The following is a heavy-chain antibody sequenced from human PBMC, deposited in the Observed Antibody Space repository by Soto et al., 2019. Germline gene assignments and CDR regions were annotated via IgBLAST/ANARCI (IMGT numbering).Heavy chain of an antibody. J-gene: IGHJ4*02. D-gene: IGHD3-10*01. CDR3: ARASGESYPGSRVFVS. CDR1: GFTFSNNA. CDR2: VTNTGSDK. V-gene: IGHV3-23*01. Sequence: GGSLRLSCAASGFTFSNNAMSWVRQAPGKGLELVSIVTNTGSDKLYADSVKGRFIISRDNSKNTLYLQMNSLRAEDTAIYYCARASGESYPGSRVFVSWGQGTRVTVSS.